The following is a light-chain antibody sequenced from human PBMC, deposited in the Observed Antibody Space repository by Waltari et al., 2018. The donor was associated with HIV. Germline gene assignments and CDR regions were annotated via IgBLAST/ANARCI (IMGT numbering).Light chain of an antibody. CDR3: CSYTGTYTLL. Sequence: QSALTQPRSVSGSPGQSVTISCTGTSSDVGDYNYVSWYQQHPGKAPKVMIYEVTKRPSGVPDRFSGSKSGNTASLTISGLQAEDEADYYCCSYTGTYTLLFGGGTKLTVL. J-gene: IGLJ3*02. CDR2: EVT. CDR1: SSDVGDYNY. V-gene: IGLV2-11*01.